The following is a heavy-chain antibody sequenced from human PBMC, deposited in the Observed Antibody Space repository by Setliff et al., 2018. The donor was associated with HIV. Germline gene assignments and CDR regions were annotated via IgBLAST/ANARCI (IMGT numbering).Heavy chain of an antibody. Sequence: ASVKVSCKASGYTFTGYYIHWVRQAPGQGLQWMGWINPNSGGTNYAQKFRGRVTMTRDTSITTAYMELSRLKSDDTAVYYCARGATTAGLIDYWGQGTLVTVSS. D-gene: IGHD4-4*01. CDR1: GYTFTGYY. CDR3: ARGATTAGLIDY. CDR2: INPNSGGT. J-gene: IGHJ4*02. V-gene: IGHV1-2*02.